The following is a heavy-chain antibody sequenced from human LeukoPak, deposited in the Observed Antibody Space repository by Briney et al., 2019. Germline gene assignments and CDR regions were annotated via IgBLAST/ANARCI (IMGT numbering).Heavy chain of an antibody. V-gene: IGHV4-59*05. Sequence: SETLSLTCTVSGGSISSYYWSWIRQPPGKGLEWIGSIYYSGSTYYNPSLKSRVTISVDTSKNQFSLKLSSVTAADTAVYYCARQEELVVVPAAISYWGQGTLVTVSS. CDR2: IYYSGST. D-gene: IGHD2-2*02. J-gene: IGHJ4*02. CDR1: GGSISSYY. CDR3: ARQEELVVVPAAISY.